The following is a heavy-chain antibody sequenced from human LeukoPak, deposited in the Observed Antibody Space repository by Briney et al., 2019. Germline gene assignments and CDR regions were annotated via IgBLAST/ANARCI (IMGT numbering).Heavy chain of an antibody. D-gene: IGHD5-24*01. CDR2: ISAYNGNT. V-gene: IGHV1-18*01. Sequence: ASVKVSCKASGYTFTTYGITWVRQAPGQGLEWMGWISAYNGNTNYAQKLQGRVTMTTDTSTSTAHMELRSLRSDDTAVYYCARALVDGYKELGYWGQGTLVTVSS. J-gene: IGHJ4*02. CDR3: ARALVDGYKELGY. CDR1: GYTFTTYG.